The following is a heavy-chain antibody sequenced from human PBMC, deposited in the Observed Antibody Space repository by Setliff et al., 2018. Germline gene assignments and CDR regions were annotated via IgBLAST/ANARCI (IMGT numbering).Heavy chain of an antibody. CDR1: GGSISDYY. Sequence: SETLSLTCTVSGGSISDYYWSWIRQAPGKGLEWIGYIYYGGSTNYNPSLNSRVAISVDTSKNQFSLKLSSVTAADTAVYYCASKNGSGSYYLFDYWGQGTLVTVSS. D-gene: IGHD3-10*01. J-gene: IGHJ4*02. CDR2: IYYGGST. CDR3: ASKNGSGSYYLFDY. V-gene: IGHV4-59*01.